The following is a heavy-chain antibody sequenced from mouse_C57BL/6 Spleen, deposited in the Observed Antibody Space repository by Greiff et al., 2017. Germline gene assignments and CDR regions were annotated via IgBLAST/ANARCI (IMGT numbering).Heavy chain of an antibody. CDR1: GYTFTSYG. V-gene: IGHV1-81*01. J-gene: IGHJ2*01. D-gene: IGHD1-1*01. Sequence: VQLQESGAELARPGASVKLSCKASGYTFTSYGISWVKQRTGQGLEWIGEIYPRSGNTYYNEKFKGKATLTADKSSSTAYMELRSLTSEDSAVYFCARKGDYYGSRGYFDYWGQGTTLTVSS. CDR2: IYPRSGNT. CDR3: ARKGDYYGSRGYFDY.